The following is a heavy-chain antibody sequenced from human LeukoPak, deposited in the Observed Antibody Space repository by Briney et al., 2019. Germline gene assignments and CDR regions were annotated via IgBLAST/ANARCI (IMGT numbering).Heavy chain of an antibody. CDR1: GFTFSSYA. V-gene: IGHV3-23*01. J-gene: IGHJ2*01. CDR2: ISGSGGST. Sequence: GGSLRLSRAASGFTFSSYAMSWVRQAPGKGLEWVSAISGSGGSTYYADSVKGRFTISRDNSKNTLYLQMNSLRAEDTAVYYCAKDQARESPNWYFDLWGRGTLVTVSS. D-gene: IGHD1-26*01. CDR3: AKDQARESPNWYFDL.